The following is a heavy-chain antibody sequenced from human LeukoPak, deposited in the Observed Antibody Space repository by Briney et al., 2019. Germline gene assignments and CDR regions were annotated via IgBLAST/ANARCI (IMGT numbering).Heavy chain of an antibody. V-gene: IGHV4-39*07. Sequence: SETLSLTCTVSGGSISGHYWAWIRQPPGKGLEWIVSMFSNGNTYYSPTLKSRVTMSLDTSKNQFSLKLSSVTAADTAVYYCARDGFGVGATHIDQWGQGTLVTATS. CDR3: ARDGFGVGATHIDQ. J-gene: IGHJ4*02. CDR2: MFSNGNT. CDR1: GGSISGHY. D-gene: IGHD3-10*01.